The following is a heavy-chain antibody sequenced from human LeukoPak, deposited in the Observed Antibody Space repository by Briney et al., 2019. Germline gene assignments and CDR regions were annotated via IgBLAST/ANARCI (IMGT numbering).Heavy chain of an antibody. CDR3: ARTNYDILTGYYNSGLWFFDY. V-gene: IGHV4-59*01. D-gene: IGHD3-9*01. CDR2: IYYSGST. CDR1: GGSIRGYY. J-gene: IGHJ4*02. Sequence: TSETLSLTCNVSGGSIRGYYWSWIRQPPEKGLEWIGYIYYSGSTNYNPSLKSRVTISVDTSKNQFSLKLSSVTAADTAVYYCARTNYDILTGYYNSGLWFFDYWGQGTLVTVSS.